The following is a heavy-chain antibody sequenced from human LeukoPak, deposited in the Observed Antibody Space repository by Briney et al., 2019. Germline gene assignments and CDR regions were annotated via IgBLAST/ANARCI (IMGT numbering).Heavy chain of an antibody. CDR3: AXXXXXVRXXYYFDY. CDR1: GGSISSSSYY. J-gene: IGHJ4*02. V-gene: IGHV4-39*01. D-gene: IGHD3-10*01. Sequence: SETLSLTCTVSGGSISSSSYYWGWIRQPPGKGLEWIGSIYYSGSTYYNPSLKSRVTISVDTSKNQFSLKLSSVTAADTAGYYCAXXXXXVRXXYYFDYWGQGTLVTVS. CDR2: IYYSGST.